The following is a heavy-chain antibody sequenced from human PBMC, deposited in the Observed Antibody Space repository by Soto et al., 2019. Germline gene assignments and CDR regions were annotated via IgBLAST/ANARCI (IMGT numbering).Heavy chain of an antibody. D-gene: IGHD6-19*01. CDR3: ARDSKQQWLVPVDY. CDR1: GFTFSSYS. V-gene: IGHV3-48*01. Sequence: GGSLRLSCAASGFTFSSYSMNWVRQAPGKGLEWVSYISSSSSTIYYADSVKGRFTISRDNAKNSLYLQMNSLRAEDTAVYYCARDSKQQWLVPVDYWGQGTLVTVSS. CDR2: ISSSSSTI. J-gene: IGHJ4*02.